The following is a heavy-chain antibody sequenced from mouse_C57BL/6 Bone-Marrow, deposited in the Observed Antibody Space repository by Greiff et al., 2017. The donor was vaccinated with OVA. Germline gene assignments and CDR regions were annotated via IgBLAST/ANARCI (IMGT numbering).Heavy chain of an antibody. Sequence: VQLQQPGAELVRPGTSVKLSCKASGYTFTSYWMHWVKQRPGQGLEWIGVIDPSDSYTNYNQKFKGKATLTVDTSSSTAYMQLSSLTSEDSAVYYCARRDFDYEDWGQGTTLTVSS. CDR1: GYTFTSYW. CDR3: ARRDFDYED. D-gene: IGHD2-3*01. J-gene: IGHJ2*01. CDR2: IDPSDSYT. V-gene: IGHV1-59*01.